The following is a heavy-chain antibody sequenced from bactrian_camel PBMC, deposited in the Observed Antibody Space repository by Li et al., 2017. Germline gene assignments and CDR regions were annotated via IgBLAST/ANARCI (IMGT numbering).Heavy chain of an antibody. CDR2: IHTDGST. Sequence: HVQLVESGGGSVQAGGSLRLSCATSGYSDVSCSMGWWRQAPGKERELVSSIHTDGSTYYDDSVKGRFIISQDDAKDTLTLQMNSLKPEDTAMHYCAADSIGGSWYYWGQGTQVTVS. V-gene: IGHV3S55*01. D-gene: IGHD6*01. CDR1: GYSDVSCS. J-gene: IGHJ4*01. CDR3: AADSIGGSWYY.